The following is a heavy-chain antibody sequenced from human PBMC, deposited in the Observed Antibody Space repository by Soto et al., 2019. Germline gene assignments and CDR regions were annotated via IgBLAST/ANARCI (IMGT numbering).Heavy chain of an antibody. D-gene: IGHD2-21*01. Sequence: SLRLSCAASGFTFSSYGMHWVRQAPGKGLEWVAVISYDGSNKYYADSVKGRFTISRDNSKNTLYLQMNSLRAEDTAVYYCAKESLIVVVSALDYWGQGTLVTVYS. V-gene: IGHV3-30*18. CDR2: ISYDGSNK. J-gene: IGHJ4*02. CDR1: GFTFSSYG. CDR3: AKESLIVVVSALDY.